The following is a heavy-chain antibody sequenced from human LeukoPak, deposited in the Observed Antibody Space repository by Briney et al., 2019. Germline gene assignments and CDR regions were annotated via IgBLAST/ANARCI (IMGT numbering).Heavy chain of an antibody. CDR2: INPNSGGT. Sequence: ASVKVSCKASGYTFTGYYMHWVRQAPGQGLEWMGWINPNSGGTNYAQKFQGRVTMTRDTSISTAYMELSRLRSDDTAVHYCARGPSRDGYNFVKYYFDYWGQGTLVTVSS. CDR3: ARGPSRDGYNFVKYYFDY. CDR1: GYTFTGYY. V-gene: IGHV1-2*02. J-gene: IGHJ4*02. D-gene: IGHD5-24*01.